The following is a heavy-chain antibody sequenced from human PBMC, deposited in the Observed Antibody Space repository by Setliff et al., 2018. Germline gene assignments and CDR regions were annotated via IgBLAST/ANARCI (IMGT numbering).Heavy chain of an antibody. CDR2: IYTDNGNT. V-gene: IGHV1-3*04. D-gene: IGHD1-26*01. CDR1: GYTFSANA. CDR3: VRDLGQWALDF. Sequence: ASVKVSCKASGYTFSANAIHWVRQAPGQRLEWMGFIYTDNGNTKYSQKFQGRVTMTKDTSTSTAYMELRSLRPDDTAVYYCVRDLGQWALDFWGQGTLVTVSS. J-gene: IGHJ4*02.